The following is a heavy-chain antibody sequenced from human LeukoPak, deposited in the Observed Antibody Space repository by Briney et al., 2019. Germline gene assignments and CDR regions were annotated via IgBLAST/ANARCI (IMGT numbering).Heavy chain of an antibody. CDR1: GYTLTSYG. CDR3: ARGQGVDSSGYDAFGI. V-gene: IGHV1-18*01. Sequence: GASVKVSCKASGYTLTSYGISWVRQAPGQGLEWMGWISVYNGKTNYAQKLQGRVIMTTDTSTSTAYMELRSLRSDDTAVYYCARGQGVDSSGYDAFGIWGQGTMVTVSS. D-gene: IGHD3-22*01. CDR2: ISVYNGKT. J-gene: IGHJ3*02.